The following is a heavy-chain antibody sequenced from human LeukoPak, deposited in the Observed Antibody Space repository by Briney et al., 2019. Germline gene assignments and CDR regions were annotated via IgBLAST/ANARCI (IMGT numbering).Heavy chain of an antibody. J-gene: IGHJ4*02. Sequence: GGPLRLSCAASGFTFSSYGMHWVRQAPGKGLEWVAVIWYDGSNKYYADSVKGRFTISRDNSKNTLYLQMNSLRAGDTAVYYCARGSRLWFGEFHDYWGQGTLVTVSS. CDR3: ARGSRLWFGEFHDY. V-gene: IGHV3-33*01. D-gene: IGHD3-10*01. CDR2: IWYDGSNK. CDR1: GFTFSSYG.